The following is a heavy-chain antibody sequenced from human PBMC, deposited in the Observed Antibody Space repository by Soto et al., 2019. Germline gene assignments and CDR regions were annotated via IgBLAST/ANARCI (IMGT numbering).Heavy chain of an antibody. Sequence: SETLSLTCTVSGGSISSYYWSWIRQPPGKGLEWIGYIYYSGSTNYNPSLKSRVTISVGTSKNQFSLKLSSVTAADTAVYYCARCYDSSGSLFDYWGQGTLVTVSS. J-gene: IGHJ4*02. CDR3: ARCYDSSGSLFDY. D-gene: IGHD3-22*01. V-gene: IGHV4-59*01. CDR2: IYYSGST. CDR1: GGSISSYY.